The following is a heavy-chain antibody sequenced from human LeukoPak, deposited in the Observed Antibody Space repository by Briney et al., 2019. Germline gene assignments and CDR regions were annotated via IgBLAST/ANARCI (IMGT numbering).Heavy chain of an antibody. CDR1: GFTFSSYA. CDR2: ISGSGGST. D-gene: IGHD5-18*01. CDR3: AKRLRESYGHFDY. J-gene: IGHJ4*02. Sequence: GGSLRLSCAASGFTFSSYAMSWVRQAPGKGLEWVSAISGSGGSTYYADSVKGRFTISRDNAKNTLYMQMDSLRAEDTAVYYCAKRLRESYGHFDYWGQGTLVTVSS. V-gene: IGHV3-23*01.